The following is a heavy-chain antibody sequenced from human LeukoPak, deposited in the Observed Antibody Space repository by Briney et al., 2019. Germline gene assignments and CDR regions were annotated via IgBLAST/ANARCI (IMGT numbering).Heavy chain of an antibody. CDR3: TKDPNGDYVGAFDP. CDR1: GFTFSSYA. J-gene: IGHJ5*02. Sequence: GGSLRLSCAASGFTFSSYAMSWVRQAPGKGLGWVSAISGSGGSTYYAGSVKGRFTISRDNSQNTLYLQMNSLRAEDTAVYYCTKDPNGDYVGAFDPWGQGTLVTVSS. D-gene: IGHD4-17*01. V-gene: IGHV3-23*01. CDR2: ISGSGGST.